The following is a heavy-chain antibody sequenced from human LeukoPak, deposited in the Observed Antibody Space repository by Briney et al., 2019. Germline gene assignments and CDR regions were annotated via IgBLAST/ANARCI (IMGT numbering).Heavy chain of an antibody. CDR1: GFAVSSNY. Sequence: PGGSLRLSCAASGFAVSSNYMSWVRQAPGKGLEWVANIKQDGSEKYYVDSVKGRFTISRDNAENSLYLQMNSLRAEDTAVYYCATLKYYFDYWGQGTLVTVSS. V-gene: IGHV3-7*05. CDR2: IKQDGSEK. CDR3: ATLKYYFDY. J-gene: IGHJ4*02.